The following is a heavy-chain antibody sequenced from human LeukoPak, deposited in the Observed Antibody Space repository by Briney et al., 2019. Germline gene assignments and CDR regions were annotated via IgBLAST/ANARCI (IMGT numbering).Heavy chain of an antibody. CDR2: IIPIFGTA. Sequence: SVKVSCKASGGTFSSYAISWVRQAPGQGLEWMGGIIPIFGTANYAQKFQGRVTITADESTSTAYMELSSLRSEDTAVYYCARGYSGYDRRGNYFDYWGQGTLVTVSS. CDR1: GGTFSSYA. J-gene: IGHJ4*02. V-gene: IGHV1-69*13. CDR3: ARGYSGYDRRGNYFDY. D-gene: IGHD5-12*01.